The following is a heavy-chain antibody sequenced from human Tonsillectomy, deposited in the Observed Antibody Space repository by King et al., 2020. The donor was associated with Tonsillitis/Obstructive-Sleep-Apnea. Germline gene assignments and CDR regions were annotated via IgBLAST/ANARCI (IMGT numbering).Heavy chain of an antibody. CDR2: ISYDGSNK. Sequence: VQLVESGGGVVQPGRSLRVSCAASGFSFSRYAMHWVRQAPGKGLEWVAVISYDGSNKYYADSVKGRFTISRDNSKNKLYLQMNSLRAEDTAVYYCAGDLGAFWSGTIFDSWGQGTLVTVSS. D-gene: IGHD3-3*01. V-gene: IGHV3-30*04. J-gene: IGHJ4*02. CDR1: GFSFSRYA. CDR3: AGDLGAFWSGTIFDS.